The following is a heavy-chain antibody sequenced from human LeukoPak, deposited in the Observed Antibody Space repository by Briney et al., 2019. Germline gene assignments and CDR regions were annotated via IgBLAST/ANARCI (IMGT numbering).Heavy chain of an antibody. J-gene: IGHJ4*02. Sequence: ETSETLPLTCTVSGGSVSSGSYYWSWIRQPPGKGLEWIGYIYYSGSTNYNPSLKSRVTISVDTSKNQFSLKLSSVTAADTAVYYCARDTLNDYGDYGGGDYWGQGTLVTVSS. CDR2: IYYSGST. CDR3: ARDTLNDYGDYGGGDY. V-gene: IGHV4-61*01. CDR1: GGSVSSGSYY. D-gene: IGHD4-17*01.